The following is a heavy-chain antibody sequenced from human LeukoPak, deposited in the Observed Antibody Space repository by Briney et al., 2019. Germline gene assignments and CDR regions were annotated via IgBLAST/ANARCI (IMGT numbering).Heavy chain of an antibody. CDR3: AKSNRGYYDNFDY. V-gene: IGHV3-9*03. CDR1: GFTFDDYA. Sequence: GRSLRLSCAASGFTFDDYAMHWVRQAPGKGLEWVSGISWNSGSMCYADSVKGRFTISRDNAKNSLYLQMNSLRAEDMALYYCAKSNRGYYDNFDYWGQGTLVTVSS. CDR2: ISWNSGSM. D-gene: IGHD3-22*01. J-gene: IGHJ4*02.